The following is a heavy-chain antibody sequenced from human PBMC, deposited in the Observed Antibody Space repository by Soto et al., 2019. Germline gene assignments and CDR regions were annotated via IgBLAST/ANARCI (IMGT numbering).Heavy chain of an antibody. CDR2: ISAYNGNT. CDR3: AREPGGGAVADYGMDV. D-gene: IGHD6-19*01. CDR1: GYTFTSYG. J-gene: IGHJ6*02. V-gene: IGHV1-18*04. Sequence: ASVKVSCKASGYTFTSYGISWVRQAPGQGLEWMGWISAYNGNTNYAQKLQGRVTLTTDTSTSTAYMELRSLRSDDTAVYYCAREPGGGAVADYGMDVWGQGTTVTVSS.